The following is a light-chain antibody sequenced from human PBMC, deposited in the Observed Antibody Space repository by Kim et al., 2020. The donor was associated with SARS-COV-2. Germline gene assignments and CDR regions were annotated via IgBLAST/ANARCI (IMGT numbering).Light chain of an antibody. CDR2: AAS. CDR1: HNIDND. CDR3: QQSSSFPYT. V-gene: IGKV1-39*01. Sequence: SASVGDGVTITCRASHNIDNDLSWYQQKTGKAPKVLIFAASALQSGVPARFSGRGCGTDFTLTITSLQPEDSARYYCQQSSSFPYTLGQGTKLEI. J-gene: IGKJ2*01.